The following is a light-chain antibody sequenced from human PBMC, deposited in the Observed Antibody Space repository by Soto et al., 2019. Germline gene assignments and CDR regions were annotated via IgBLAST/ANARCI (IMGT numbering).Light chain of an antibody. CDR1: SANIGAAYN. Sequence: HSVLTQPPSVSGAPGQRVTISCTGSSANIGAAYNVDWYQQLPGTAPKLLIYGNNNRPSGVPARFSGPKSGTSASLAIAGLQAEDEGDYYCQYYESSLSGYVFGTGTKLTVL. CDR3: QYYESSLSGYV. J-gene: IGLJ1*01. V-gene: IGLV1-40*01. CDR2: GNN.